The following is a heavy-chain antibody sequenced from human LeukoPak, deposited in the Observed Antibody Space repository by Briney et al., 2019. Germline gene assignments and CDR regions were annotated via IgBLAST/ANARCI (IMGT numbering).Heavy chain of an antibody. CDR2: IKQDGSEK. CDR3: ARDYDYVWGSYRPDYYFDY. CDR1: GFTFSSYW. V-gene: IGHV3-7*01. D-gene: IGHD3-16*02. J-gene: IGHJ4*02. Sequence: GGSLRLSCGASGFTFSSYWMSWVRQTPGKGLEWVANIKQDGSEKYYVDSVKGRFTISRDNAKNSLYLQMNSLRAEDTAVYYCARDYDYVWGSYRPDYYFDYWGQGTLVTVSS.